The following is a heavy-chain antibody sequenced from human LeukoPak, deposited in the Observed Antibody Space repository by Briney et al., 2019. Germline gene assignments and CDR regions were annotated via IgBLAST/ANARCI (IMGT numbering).Heavy chain of an antibody. V-gene: IGHV3-48*03. CDR3: ARERDDYYFDY. CDR2: ISRSGTII. CDR1: GFTFSGYE. D-gene: IGHD3-3*01. J-gene: IGHJ4*02. Sequence: GGSLRLSCAASGFTFSGYEMNWVRQAPGKGLEWVSYISRSGTIISYANSVKGRFTISRDNAKNSLYLQMNSLRAEDTAVYYCARERDDYYFDYWGQGTLVTVSS.